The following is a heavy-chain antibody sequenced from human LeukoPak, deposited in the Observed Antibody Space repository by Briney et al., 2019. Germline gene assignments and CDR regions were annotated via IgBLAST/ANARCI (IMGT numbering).Heavy chain of an antibody. CDR3: AKKGDSSGYYYVEDDY. D-gene: IGHD3-22*01. Sequence: PGGSLRLSCAASGFTFSSYAMHWVRQAPGKGLEWVSAISGSGGSTYYADSVKGRFTISRDNSKNTLYLQMNSLRAEDTAVYYCAKKGDSSGYYYVEDDYWGQGTLVTVSS. V-gene: IGHV3-23*01. J-gene: IGHJ4*02. CDR2: ISGSGGST. CDR1: GFTFSSYA.